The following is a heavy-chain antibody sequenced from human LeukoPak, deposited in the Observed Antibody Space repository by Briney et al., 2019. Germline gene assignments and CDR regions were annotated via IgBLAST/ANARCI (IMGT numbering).Heavy chain of an antibody. CDR2: INAGNGNT. D-gene: IGHD5-24*01. CDR1: GYTFTSYA. V-gene: IGHV1-3*01. J-gene: IGHJ4*02. CDR3: AKGPKLGDGFHCDS. Sequence: GASVKVSCTASGYTFTSYAMHWVRQAPGQRLEWMGWINAGNGNTKYSQKFQGRVTITRDTSASTAYMELSSLRSEDTAVYYCAKGPKLGDGFHCDSWGQGTLVTVSS.